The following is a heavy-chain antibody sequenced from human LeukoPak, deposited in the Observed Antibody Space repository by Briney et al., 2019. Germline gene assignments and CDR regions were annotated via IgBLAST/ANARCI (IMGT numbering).Heavy chain of an antibody. CDR1: GFTVSSNY. D-gene: IGHD6-19*01. V-gene: IGHV3-53*01. CDR2: ISSGGGT. Sequence: PGGSLRLSCAASGFTVSSNYMSWVRQAPGKGLEWVSIISSGGGTYYADSVKGRFTISRDNSKNTLYLQMNSLRAEDTAVYFCARAVAGRCAFDIWGQGTMVTVSS. J-gene: IGHJ3*02. CDR3: ARAVAGRCAFDI.